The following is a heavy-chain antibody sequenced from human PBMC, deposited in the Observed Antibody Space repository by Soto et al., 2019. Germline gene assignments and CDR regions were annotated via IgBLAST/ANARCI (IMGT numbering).Heavy chain of an antibody. CDR1: GLAFSKYW. CDR3: ARDSSGYSSYFVF. J-gene: IGHJ4*02. CDR2: ISRDGSST. V-gene: IGHV3-74*01. Sequence: EVQLVESGGGLVQPGGSLRLSCAGSGLAFSKYWIHWVRQAPGQGLAWVSRISRDGSSTTYADSVKGRFTISRDFAKNMVYLQMNSLRADDTAVYYCARDSSGYSSYFVFWGQGSLVTVFS. D-gene: IGHD5-12*01.